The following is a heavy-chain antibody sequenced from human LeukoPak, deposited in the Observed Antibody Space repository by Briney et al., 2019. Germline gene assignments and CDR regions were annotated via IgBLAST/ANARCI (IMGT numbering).Heavy chain of an antibody. CDR2: IYTSGST. CDR3: ARSRPYSSGWYTDIVYYMDV. CDR1: GGSISSGSYY. J-gene: IGHJ6*03. D-gene: IGHD6-19*01. V-gene: IGHV4-61*02. Sequence: SQTLSLTCTVSGGSISSGSYYWSWIRQPAGKGLEWIGRIYTSGSTNYNPSLKSRVTISVDTSKNQFSLKLSSVTAADTAVYYCARSRPYSSGWYTDIVYYMDVWGKGTTVTVSS.